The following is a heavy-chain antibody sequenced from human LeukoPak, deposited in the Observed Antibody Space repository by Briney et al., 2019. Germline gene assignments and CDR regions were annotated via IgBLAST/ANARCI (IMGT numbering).Heavy chain of an antibody. CDR3: PRGTKGAFDI. CDR2: INPNSGGT. J-gene: IGHJ3*02. V-gene: IGHV1-2*06. CDR1: GYTFTGYY. Sequence: ASVKVSCKASGYTFTGYYMHWVRQAPGQGLEWMGRINPNSGGTNYAQKFQGRVTMTRDTSISTAYMELSSLRSEDTAVYYCPRGTKGAFDIWGQGTMVTVSS. D-gene: IGHD2-2*01.